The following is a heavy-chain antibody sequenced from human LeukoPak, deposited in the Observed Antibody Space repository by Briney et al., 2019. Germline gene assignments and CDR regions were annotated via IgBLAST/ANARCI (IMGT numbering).Heavy chain of an antibody. CDR2: ISWDGGGT. CDR1: GFTFDDYT. Sequence: GGSLRLSCAASGFTFDDYTMHWVRQAPGKGLEWVSLISWDGGGTYYADSVKGRFTISRDNSKNSLYLQMNSLRTEDTALYYCAKGPEQWLERYYFDYWGQGTLVAVSS. V-gene: IGHV3-43*01. D-gene: IGHD6-19*01. J-gene: IGHJ4*02. CDR3: AKGPEQWLERYYFDY.